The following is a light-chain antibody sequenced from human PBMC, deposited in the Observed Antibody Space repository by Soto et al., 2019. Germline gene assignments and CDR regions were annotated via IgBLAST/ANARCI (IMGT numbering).Light chain of an antibody. CDR2: GAS. CDR1: QDITNY. CDR3: QQYDILPPT. V-gene: IGKV1-33*01. Sequence: DIQMTQSPSSLSASVGDRVTITCQASQDITNYLNWYQQKPGKAPELLIYGASNLEIGVPSRFSGSGSGADFTFTINSLRPEDIATYYCQQYDILPPTFGGGTKVEIK. J-gene: IGKJ4*01.